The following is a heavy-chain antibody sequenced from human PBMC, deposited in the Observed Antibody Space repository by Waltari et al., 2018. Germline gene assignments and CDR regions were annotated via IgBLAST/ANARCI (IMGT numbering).Heavy chain of an antibody. Sequence: VQLVQSGAEVKKPGSSVRVSCKASGGTFSSYAISCVRQAPGQGLEWMGGIIPIFGTANYAQKFQGRVTITTDESTSTAYMELSSLRSEDTAVYYCARGPGGGVGLLLPVDYWGQGTLVTVSS. J-gene: IGHJ4*02. CDR2: IIPIFGTA. D-gene: IGHD2-21*01. CDR1: GGTFSSYA. CDR3: ARGPGGGVGLLLPVDY. V-gene: IGHV1-69*05.